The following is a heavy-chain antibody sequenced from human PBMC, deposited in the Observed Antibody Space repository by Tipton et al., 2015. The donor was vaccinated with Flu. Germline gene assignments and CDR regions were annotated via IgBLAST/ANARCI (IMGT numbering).Heavy chain of an antibody. CDR3: ARGVMGNTDANRGLDY. J-gene: IGHJ4*02. D-gene: IGHD2-8*01. V-gene: IGHV1-2*02. CDR2: INPNNGVT. CDR1: EYTFTVYW. Sequence: QVQLVQSGAEVKKPGASVKVSCRASEYTFTVYWIHWLRQAPGQGLEWMGWINPNNGVTGYAPKFQGRVTMTRDTSINTAYMELYRLTSDDTAVYYCARGVMGNTDANRGLDYWGQGALVAVAS.